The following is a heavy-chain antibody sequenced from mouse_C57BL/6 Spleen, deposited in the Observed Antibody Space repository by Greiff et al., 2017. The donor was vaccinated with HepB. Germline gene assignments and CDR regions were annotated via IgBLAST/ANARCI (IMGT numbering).Heavy chain of an antibody. V-gene: IGHV5-9*01. CDR1: GFTFSSYT. CDR2: ISGGGGNN. J-gene: IGHJ2*01. CDR3: AREAITTLGFGD. D-gene: IGHD1-1*01. Sequence: EVQVVESGGGLVKPGGSLKLSCAASGFTFSSYTMSWVRQTPEKRLEWVATISGGGGNNYYPDSVKGRFTISRDNAKNPLYRQMSSLRSEDTALYYCAREAITTLGFGDWGQGTTLTVSS.